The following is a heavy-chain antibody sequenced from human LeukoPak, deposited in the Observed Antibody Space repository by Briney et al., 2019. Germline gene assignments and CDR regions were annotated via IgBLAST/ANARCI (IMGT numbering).Heavy chain of an antibody. Sequence: ASVKVSCEASGYTFTSYDVNWVRQAPGQGLEWMGWMNPNSGNAGSAQKFRGRVTMTRNTSITTAYMELYDLTSDDAAVYYCATQRWETVSGKYYYYGMDVWGQGTTVTVSS. CDR2: MNPNSGNA. CDR1: GYTFTSYD. J-gene: IGHJ6*02. CDR3: ATQRWETVSGKYYYYGMDV. V-gene: IGHV1-8*01. D-gene: IGHD1-26*01.